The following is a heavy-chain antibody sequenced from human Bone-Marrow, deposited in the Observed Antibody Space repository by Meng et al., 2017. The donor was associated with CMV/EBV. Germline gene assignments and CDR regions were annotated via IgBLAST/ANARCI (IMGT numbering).Heavy chain of an antibody. Sequence: GGSLRLSCAASGFTFSTYGMHWVRQAPGKGLEGVTFIRYDGSDQSYIDPVKGRFTISRENSKNTLYLQISSLRAEDTAVYYCAKSRGYCTSTNCVYGMDVWGLGATVTVSS. J-gene: IGHJ6*02. CDR2: IRYDGSDQ. CDR3: AKSRGYCTSTNCVYGMDV. CDR1: GFTFSTYG. D-gene: IGHD2-2*01. V-gene: IGHV3-30*02.